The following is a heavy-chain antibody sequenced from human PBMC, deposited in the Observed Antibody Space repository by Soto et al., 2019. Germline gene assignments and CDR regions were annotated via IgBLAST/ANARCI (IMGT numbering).Heavy chain of an antibody. V-gene: IGHV1-69*08. Sequence: QIQLVQSGAEVKKPGSSVKVSCKASGGTFSSYTISWVRQAPGQGLEWMGRISPILGIANYAQKFQGRVTITADKSTSTAYMELSSMRSEATAVYYCARDYSYGMDVWGQGTTVTVSS. CDR3: ARDYSYGMDV. CDR1: GGTFSSYT. CDR2: ISPILGIA. J-gene: IGHJ6*02.